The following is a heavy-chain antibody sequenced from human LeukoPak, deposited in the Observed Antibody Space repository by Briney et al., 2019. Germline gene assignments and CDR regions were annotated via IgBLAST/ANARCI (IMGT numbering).Heavy chain of an antibody. D-gene: IGHD6-6*01. CDR1: GYTFTGYY. Sequence: ASVKVSFKASGYTFTGYYMHWVRQAPGQGLEWMGWINPNSGDTNFAQKFQGRVTMASDTSITTAYMELSRLTSDDSAVYYCARYLSPSSFDFWGQGTLVTVSS. CDR3: ARYLSPSSFDF. V-gene: IGHV1-2*02. CDR2: INPNSGDT. J-gene: IGHJ4*02.